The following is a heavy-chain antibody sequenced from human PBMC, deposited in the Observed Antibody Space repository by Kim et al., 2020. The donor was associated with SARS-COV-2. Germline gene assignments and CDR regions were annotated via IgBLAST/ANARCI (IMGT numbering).Heavy chain of an antibody. J-gene: IGHJ5*02. Sequence: GGSLRLSCAASGFTFRSYAMHWVRQAPGKGLEWVAVISYDGSNKDYADSVKGRFTISRDNSKNTLYLQMNSLRAEDTAVYFCARDARPQLFWLYNWFDPWGQGTLVTVSS. CDR1: GFTFRSYA. V-gene: IGHV3-30-3*01. CDR2: ISYDGSNK. CDR3: ARDARPQLFWLYNWFDP. D-gene: IGHD3-10*02.